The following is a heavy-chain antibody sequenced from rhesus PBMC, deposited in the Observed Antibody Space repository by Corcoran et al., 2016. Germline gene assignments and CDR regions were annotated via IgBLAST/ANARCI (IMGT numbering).Heavy chain of an antibody. CDR2: VDPEDAKA. CDR3: ARAGPSNSFDY. Sequence: EVQLVQSGAEVKKPGASVKVSCKASGYTFIDHYLNWVRQAPGKGLEWMGSVDPEDAKADDAKKFLDRVTITADMSTDTAYMELSSLRSEDTAVYYCARAGPSNSFDYWGQGVLVTVSS. CDR1: GYTFIDHY. J-gene: IGHJ4*01. V-gene: IGHV1-111*02.